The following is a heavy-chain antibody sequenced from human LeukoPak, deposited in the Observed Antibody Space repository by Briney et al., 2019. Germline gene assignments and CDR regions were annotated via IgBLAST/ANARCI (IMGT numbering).Heavy chain of an antibody. D-gene: IGHD1-26*01. Sequence: GESLQISCKGSGYTFTSHWIGWVRQMPGKGLEWMRILYPGDSETRYSPSFQGQVTISADKSISTAYLQWGSLKASDTAIYYCARKSIIGAGENFDYGGQGTLVTVSS. CDR1: GYTFTSHW. CDR2: LYPGDSET. V-gene: IGHV5-51*01. J-gene: IGHJ4*02. CDR3: ARKSIIGAGENFDY.